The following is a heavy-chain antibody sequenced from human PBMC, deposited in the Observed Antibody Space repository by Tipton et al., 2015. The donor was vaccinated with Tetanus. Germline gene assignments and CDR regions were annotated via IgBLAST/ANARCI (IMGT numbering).Heavy chain of an antibody. J-gene: IGHJ4*02. CDR2: ISYSGRT. Sequence: TLSLTCTVSGGSIRSDNYSWNWIRQPPGKGLEWLAYISYSGRTNSNYPLKSRITTSQDTSKNQISLKLTSVTAADTAVYYCARAINEFPKEGPFACWGQGALVIVSS. D-gene: IGHD1-1*01. V-gene: IGHV4-61*01. CDR3: ARAINEFPKEGPFAC. CDR1: GGSIRSDNYS.